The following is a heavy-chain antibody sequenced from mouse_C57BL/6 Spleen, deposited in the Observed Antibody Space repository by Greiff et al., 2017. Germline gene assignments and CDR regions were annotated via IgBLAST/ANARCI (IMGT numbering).Heavy chain of an antibody. CDR2: IDPSDSYT. V-gene: IGHV1-69*01. Sequence: QLQQPGAELVMPGASVKLSCKASGYTFTSYWLHWVKQRPGQGLAWIGEIDPSDSYTNSTQKFTGTSTLTVANSSSTAYMQLSSLTSEDSAVYYCARGGGFAYGGQGTLVTVSA. CDR1: GYTFTSYW. J-gene: IGHJ3*01. CDR3: ARGGGFAY.